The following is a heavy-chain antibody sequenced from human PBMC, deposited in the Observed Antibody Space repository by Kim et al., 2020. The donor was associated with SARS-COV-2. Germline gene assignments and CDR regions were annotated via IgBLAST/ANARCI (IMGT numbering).Heavy chain of an antibody. Sequence: DSVKVSCKASGYTFNTYDMNWVRQAPGQGLEWMGWINTDTGNPTYAQGFTGRFVFSLDTSVSTAYLQISSLKAEDTAVYYCARDRITGTRGIFDYWGQGTLVTVSS. J-gene: IGHJ4*02. CDR1: GYTFNTYD. CDR2: INTDTGNP. V-gene: IGHV7-4-1*02. D-gene: IGHD1-7*01. CDR3: ARDRITGTRGIFDY.